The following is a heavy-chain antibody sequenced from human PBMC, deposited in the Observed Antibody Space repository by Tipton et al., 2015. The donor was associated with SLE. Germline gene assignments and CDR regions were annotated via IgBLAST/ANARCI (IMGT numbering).Heavy chain of an antibody. D-gene: IGHD5-12*01. CDR1: GGSISSHY. CDR2: VHSSGST. CDR3: ATSGYDFLSWFAP. Sequence: LRLSCTVSGGSISSHYWSWIRQPPGKRLEWIGHVHSSGSTFYNPSLKSRVSISMDTSKNQVSLRMTSVTPADTAVYYCATSGYDFLSWFAPWGQGTPVTVSS. J-gene: IGHJ5*01. V-gene: IGHV4-59*11.